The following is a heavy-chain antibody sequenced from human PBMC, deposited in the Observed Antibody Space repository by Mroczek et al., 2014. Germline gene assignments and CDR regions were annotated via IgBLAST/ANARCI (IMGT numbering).Heavy chain of an antibody. CDR1: GGSFSGYY. Sequence: QVQLQQWGAGLLKPSETLSLTCAVYGGSFSGYYWSWIRQPPGKGLEWIGEINHSGSTNYNPSLKSRVTISVDTSKNQFSLKLSSVTAADTAVYYCARGGGGDCSSTSCYLPYAINWFDPWGQGTLVTVS. V-gene: IGHV4-34*01. D-gene: IGHD2-2*03. J-gene: IGHJ5*02. CDR2: INHSGST. CDR3: ARGGGGDCSSTSCYLPYAINWFDP.